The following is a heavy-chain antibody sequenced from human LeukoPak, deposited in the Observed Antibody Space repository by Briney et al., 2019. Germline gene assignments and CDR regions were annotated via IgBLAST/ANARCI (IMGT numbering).Heavy chain of an antibody. CDR1: AFIFSGHW. D-gene: IGHD2-2*01. Sequence: GGSLRLSCEGSAFIFSGHWMNWVRQTPGKGLEWVSAISGSGGSTYYADSVKGRFTISRDNSKNTLYLQMNSLRAEDTAVYYCAKAGQLPFFDYWGQGTLVTVSS. J-gene: IGHJ4*02. CDR3: AKAGQLPFFDY. CDR2: ISGSGGST. V-gene: IGHV3-23*01.